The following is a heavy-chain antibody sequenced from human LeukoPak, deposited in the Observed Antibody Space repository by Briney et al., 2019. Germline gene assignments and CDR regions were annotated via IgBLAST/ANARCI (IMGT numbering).Heavy chain of an antibody. CDR1: GVSISSSSYY. CDR3: AKWVRTLYYFDY. J-gene: IGHJ4*02. Sequence: SETLSLTCTVSGVSISSSSYYWGWIRQPPGKGLEWIGSIYYSGSTYYNPSLKSRVTISVDTSKNQFSLKLSSVTAADTAVYYCAKWVRTLYYFDYWGQGTLVTVSS. V-gene: IGHV4-39*01. CDR2: IYYSGST. D-gene: IGHD1-26*01.